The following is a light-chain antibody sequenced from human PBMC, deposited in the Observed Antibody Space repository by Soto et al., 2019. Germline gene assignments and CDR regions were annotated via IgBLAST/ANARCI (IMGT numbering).Light chain of an antibody. CDR1: QSVSSNY. V-gene: IGKV3-20*01. CDR2: AAS. Sequence: EIVLTQSPGTLYLSPGERATLSCRASQSVSSNYLAWYQQKRGQAPRLLIYAASARATGIPDRFSGSGSGTDSTLTISRLEPQDFAVYFCQLYGSSPPRYTFGQGTKLEIK. CDR3: QLYGSSPPRYT. J-gene: IGKJ2*01.